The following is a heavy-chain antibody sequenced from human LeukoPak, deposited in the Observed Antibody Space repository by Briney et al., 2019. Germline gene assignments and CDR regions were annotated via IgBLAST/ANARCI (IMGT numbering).Heavy chain of an antibody. V-gene: IGHV4-59*12. J-gene: IGHJ4*02. D-gene: IGHD4-11*01. CDR1: GGSISSYY. CDR3: ARVREAYTNPFFDY. Sequence: SETLSLTCTVSGGSISSYYWSWIRQPPGKGLEWIGYIYHSGSAYYNPSLKSRVTISVDRSKNQFSLKLSSVTAADTAVFYCARVREAYTNPFFDYWGQGTLVTVSS. CDR2: IYHSGSA.